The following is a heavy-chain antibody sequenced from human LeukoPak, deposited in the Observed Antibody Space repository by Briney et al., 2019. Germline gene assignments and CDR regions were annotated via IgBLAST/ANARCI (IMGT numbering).Heavy chain of an antibody. Sequence: ASVKVSCKASGYTFTSYGISWVRQAPGQGLEWMGWISAYNGNTNYAQKLQGRVTMTTDTSTSTAYMELRSLRSDDTAVYYCARVGLCGGDCYLTDYWGQGTLVTVSS. CDR3: ARVGLCGGDCYLTDY. CDR2: ISAYNGNT. J-gene: IGHJ4*02. CDR1: GYTFTSYG. D-gene: IGHD2-21*01. V-gene: IGHV1-18*01.